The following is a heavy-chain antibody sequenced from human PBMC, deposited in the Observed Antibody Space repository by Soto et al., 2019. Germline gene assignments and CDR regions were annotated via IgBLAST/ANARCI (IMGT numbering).Heavy chain of an antibody. V-gene: IGHV3-64D*06. CDR3: VKAYSSSWYYFEY. J-gene: IGHJ4*02. D-gene: IGHD6-13*01. CDR2: ISSNGGST. Sequence: PGWCLRLSCSASGFTFSSYAMHLVRQAPGKGLEYVSAISSNGGSTYYADSVKGRFTISRDNSKNTLYLQMSSLRAEDTAVYYCVKAYSSSWYYFEYRGEGTRVTVSS. CDR1: GFTFSSYA.